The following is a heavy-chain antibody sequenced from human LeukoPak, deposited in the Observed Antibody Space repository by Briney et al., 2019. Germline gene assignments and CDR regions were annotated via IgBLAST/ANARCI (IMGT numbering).Heavy chain of an antibody. CDR3: ARGMISMIVDAFDI. Sequence: SETPSLTCTVSGGSISSYYWSWIRQPPGKGLEWIGYIYYSGSTNYNPSLKSRVTISVDTSKNQFSLKLSSVTAADTAAYYCARGMISMIVDAFDIWGQGTMVTVSS. V-gene: IGHV4-59*01. CDR1: GGSISSYY. D-gene: IGHD3-22*01. CDR2: IYYSGST. J-gene: IGHJ3*02.